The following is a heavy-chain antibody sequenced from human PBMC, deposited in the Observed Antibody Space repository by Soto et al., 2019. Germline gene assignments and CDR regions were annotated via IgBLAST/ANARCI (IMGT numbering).Heavy chain of an antibody. J-gene: IGHJ6*03. D-gene: IGHD3-3*02. CDR1: GYTLTELS. V-gene: IGHV1-24*01. CDR2: FDPEDGET. CDR3: ATSSPGSKLFFLKRWFNTYYYNWNV. Sequence: VKVSCKVSGYTLTELSMHWVRQAPGKGLEWMGGFDPEDGETIYAQKFQGRVTMTEDTSTDTAYMELSSLRSEDTAVYYCATSSPGSKLFFLKRWFNTYYYNWNVGAKGPRFPSP.